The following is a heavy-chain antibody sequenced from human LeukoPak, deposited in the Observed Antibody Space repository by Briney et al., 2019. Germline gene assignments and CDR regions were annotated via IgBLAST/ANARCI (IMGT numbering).Heavy chain of an antibody. Sequence: PGGSLRLSCAASRFTFSSYEMNWVRQAPGKGLEWVSSISSSSSYIYYADSVKGRFTISRDNAKNSLYLQMNSLRAEDTAVYYCARANPLIAVAAFDYWGQGTLVTVSS. CDR1: RFTFSSYE. D-gene: IGHD6-19*01. CDR3: ARANPLIAVAAFDY. CDR2: ISSSSSYI. V-gene: IGHV3-21*01. J-gene: IGHJ4*02.